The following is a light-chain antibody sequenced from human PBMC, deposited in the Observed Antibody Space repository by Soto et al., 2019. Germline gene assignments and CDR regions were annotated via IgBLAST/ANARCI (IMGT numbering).Light chain of an antibody. CDR2: GNS. J-gene: IGLJ1*01. CDR1: CSNIGAGYD. V-gene: IGLV1-40*01. CDR3: QSYDSSLSEV. Sequence: QSVLTQPPSVSGAPGQRVTISCTGSCSNIGAGYDVHWYQQLPGTAPKLLIYGNSNRPSGVPDRFSGSKSGTSASLAITGLQAEDEADYYCQSYDSSLSEVFGTGTKLTVL.